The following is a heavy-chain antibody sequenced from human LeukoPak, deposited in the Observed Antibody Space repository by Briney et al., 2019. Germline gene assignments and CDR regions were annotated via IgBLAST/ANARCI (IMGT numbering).Heavy chain of an antibody. CDR2: INPNSGGT. CDR3: ARIQLWSFPL. Sequence: ASVKVSCKASGYTFTGYYMRWVRQAPGQGREWMAWINPNSGGTNYAQKFQGRVTMTRDTSISTAYMELSRLRSDDTAVYYCARIQLWSFPLWGQGTLVTVSS. V-gene: IGHV1-2*02. D-gene: IGHD5-18*01. CDR1: GYTFTGYY. J-gene: IGHJ4*02.